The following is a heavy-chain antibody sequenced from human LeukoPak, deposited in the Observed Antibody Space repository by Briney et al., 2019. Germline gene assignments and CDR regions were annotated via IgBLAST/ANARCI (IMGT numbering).Heavy chain of an antibody. J-gene: IGHJ4*02. Sequence: GGSLRLSCAASGFTFSSNAMSWVRQALGKGLEWVSTISGSGDSTYYADSVKGRFTISRDNSESTLYVHMSSLRAEDTAVYYCAKQRGYTYGYPFDSWGQGTLVTVSS. D-gene: IGHD5-18*01. V-gene: IGHV3-23*01. CDR1: GFTFSSNA. CDR2: ISGSGDST. CDR3: AKQRGYTYGYPFDS.